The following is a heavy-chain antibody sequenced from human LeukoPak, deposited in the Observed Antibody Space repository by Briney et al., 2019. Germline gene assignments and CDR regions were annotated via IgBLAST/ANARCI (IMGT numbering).Heavy chain of an antibody. CDR1: GFTFSSYG. CDR3: ARGPRYCSGGSCYYYGMDV. CDR2: IWYDGSNK. J-gene: IGHJ6*02. V-gene: IGHV3-33*01. Sequence: VRSLRLSCAASGFTFSSYGMHWVRQAPGKGLEWVAVIWYDGSNKYYADSVKGRFTISRDNSKNTLYLQMNSLRAEDTAVYYCARGPRYCSGGSCYYYGMDVWGQGTTVTVSS. D-gene: IGHD2-15*01.